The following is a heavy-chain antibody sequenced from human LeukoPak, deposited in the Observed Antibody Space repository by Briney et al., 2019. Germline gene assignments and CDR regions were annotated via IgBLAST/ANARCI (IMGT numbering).Heavy chain of an antibody. Sequence: GGSLRLSCAASGFTFSSYSMNWVRQAPGKGLEWVSSISSSSSYIYYADSVKGRFTISRDNAKNTLYLQMNSLRAEDTAVYFCARGAYGDYPDYWRPGTLVTVSS. CDR1: GFTFSSYS. D-gene: IGHD4-17*01. V-gene: IGHV3-21*01. CDR3: ARGAYGDYPDY. J-gene: IGHJ4*02. CDR2: ISSSSSYI.